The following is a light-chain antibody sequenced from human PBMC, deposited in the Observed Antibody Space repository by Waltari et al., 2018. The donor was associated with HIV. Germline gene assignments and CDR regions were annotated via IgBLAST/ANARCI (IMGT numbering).Light chain of an antibody. CDR3: QQSDSLPLT. CDR2: DAS. CDR1: EDIGNR. J-gene: IGKJ4*01. Sequence: DIQMTQSPSSLSASVGDTVTMSCLASEDIGNRLNWYQQRPGRAPNFLIFDASTLETGVPSRFSASASGKNFTFTISGLQPEDFATYYCQQSDSLPLTFGGGTKVDVK. V-gene: IGKV1-33*01.